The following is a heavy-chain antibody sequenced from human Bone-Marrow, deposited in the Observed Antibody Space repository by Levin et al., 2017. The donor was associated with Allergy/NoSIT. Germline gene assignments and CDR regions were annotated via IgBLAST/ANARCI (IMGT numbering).Heavy chain of an antibody. CDR3: ARGGLNFDSSGYFDRYFGP. V-gene: IGHV1-69*02. J-gene: IGHJ5*02. CDR1: GITFSIDT. D-gene: IGHD3-22*01. CDR2: IIPSLDIA. Sequence: ASVKVSCKASGITFSIDTISWVRQAPGQGLEWMGRIIPSLDIANYAQKFQGKVTITWDTSTSTAYMELTSLRSDDTAVYYCARGGLNFDSSGYFDRYFGPWGQGTLVTVSS.